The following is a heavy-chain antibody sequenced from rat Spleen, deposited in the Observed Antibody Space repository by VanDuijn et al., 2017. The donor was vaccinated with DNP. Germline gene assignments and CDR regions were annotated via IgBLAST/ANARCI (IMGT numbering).Heavy chain of an antibody. CDR3: TRALGY. V-gene: IGHV2S12*01. Sequence: VRLVESGGGLVQPGRSLKLSCAASGFSLTSYGVSWVRQPPGKGLEWIAAISSGGSTYYNSALKSRLSISRDTSKSQVFLKMNSLQTEDTAIYFCTRALGYWGQGVMVTVSS. D-gene: IGHD5-1*01. CDR1: GFSLTSYG. J-gene: IGHJ2*01. CDR2: ISSGGST.